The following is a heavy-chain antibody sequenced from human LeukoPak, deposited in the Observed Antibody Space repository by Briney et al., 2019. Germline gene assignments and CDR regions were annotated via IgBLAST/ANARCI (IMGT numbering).Heavy chain of an antibody. CDR2: IYPGDYDT. V-gene: IGHV5-51*01. CDR3: ARQGDILTVYYTH. D-gene: IGHD3-9*01. Sequence: GESLKISCKGSGYSFTSYWIGWVRQMPGEGLEWMGIIYPGDYDTRYSPSFQGQVTISADKPISTAYLQWSSLKASDTAMYYCARQGDILTVYYTHWGQGTLVTVSS. J-gene: IGHJ4*02. CDR1: GYSFTSYW.